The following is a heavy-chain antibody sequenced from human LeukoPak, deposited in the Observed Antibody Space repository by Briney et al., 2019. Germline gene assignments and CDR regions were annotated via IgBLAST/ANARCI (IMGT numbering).Heavy chain of an antibody. D-gene: IGHD5-18*01. J-gene: IGHJ5*02. CDR1: GGSFSGYY. CDR2: INHSGST. CDR3: ARWARGYSYGYPRSGFDP. V-gene: IGHV4-34*01. Sequence: PSETLSLTCAVYGGSFSGYYWSWIRQPPGKGLEWIGEINHSGSTNYNPSLKSRVTISVDTSKNQFSLKLSSVTAADTAVYYRARWARGYSYGYPRSGFDPWGQGTLVTVSS.